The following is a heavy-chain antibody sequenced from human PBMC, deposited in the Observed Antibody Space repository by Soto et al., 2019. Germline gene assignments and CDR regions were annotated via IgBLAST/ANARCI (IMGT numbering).Heavy chain of an antibody. D-gene: IGHD4-17*01. J-gene: IGHJ4*02. CDR1: GFTFSNAW. V-gene: IGHV3-15*07. Sequence: EVQLVESGGGLVKPGGSLRLSCAASGFTFSNAWMNWVRQAPGKGLEWVGRIKSKTDGGTTDYAAPVKGRFTIARDNSNNTLYLQMNGLKTEDTAVYYCTTDRYAVTTFPHFDSWGQGTLVTVSS. CDR2: IKSKTDGGTT. CDR3: TTDRYAVTTFPHFDS.